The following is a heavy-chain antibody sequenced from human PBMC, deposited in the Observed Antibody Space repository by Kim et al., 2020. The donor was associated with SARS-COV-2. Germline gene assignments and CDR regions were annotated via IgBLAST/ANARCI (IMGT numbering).Heavy chain of an antibody. CDR2: FDPEDGET. Sequence: ASVKVSCKVSGYTLTELSMHWVRQAPGKGLEWMGGFDPEDGETIYAQKFQGRVTMTEDTSTDTAYMELSSLRSEDTAVYYCATDRSMGSYPGDYYDSSGLDYWGQGTLVTVSS. J-gene: IGHJ4*02. D-gene: IGHD3-22*01. CDR3: ATDRSMGSYPGDYYDSSGLDY. CDR1: GYTLTELS. V-gene: IGHV1-24*01.